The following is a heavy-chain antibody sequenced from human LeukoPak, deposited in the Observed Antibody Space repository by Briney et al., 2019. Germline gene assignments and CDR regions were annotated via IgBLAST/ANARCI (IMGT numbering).Heavy chain of an antibody. CDR1: GFTFSSYA. J-gene: IGHJ3*02. CDR2: ISGSGGST. CDR3: ANPPTTDHDYVWGSYRLGDDAFDI. V-gene: IGHV3-23*01. Sequence: GGSLRLSCAASGFTFSSYAMSWVRQAPGKGLEWVSAISGSGGSTYYADSVKGRFTISRDNSKNTLYLQMNSLRAEDTAVYYCANPPTTDHDYVWGSYRLGDDAFDIWGQGTMVTVSS. D-gene: IGHD3-16*02.